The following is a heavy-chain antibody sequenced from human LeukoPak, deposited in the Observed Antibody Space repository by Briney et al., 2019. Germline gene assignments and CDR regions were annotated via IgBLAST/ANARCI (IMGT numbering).Heavy chain of an antibody. Sequence: GGSLRLSCAASGFTFSSYWMSWVRLAPGNGLEWVANIKGDGSEKWYADSVKGRFTISRDNAQNSVHLQMSSLRAEDTAVYHCARDEYRSRWLHPWGQGTLVTVTS. CDR3: ARDEYRSRWLHP. CDR1: GFTFSSYW. J-gene: IGHJ5*02. V-gene: IGHV3-7*01. D-gene: IGHD5-24*01. CDR2: IKGDGSEK.